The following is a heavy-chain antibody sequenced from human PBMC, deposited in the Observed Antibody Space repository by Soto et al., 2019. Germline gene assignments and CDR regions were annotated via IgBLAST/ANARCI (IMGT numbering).Heavy chain of an antibody. J-gene: IGHJ5*02. CDR3: ALRERHRVSYIDTGRYPSLFEP. D-gene: IGHD3-10*01. CDR1: GVSNDRSVYY. CDR2: FYYSGTI. V-gene: IGHV4-39*01. Sequence: QLQLQQSGPGLVKPSETLSLTCTVTGVSNDRSVYYWNWIRQSPGKGLEWIGNFYYSGTIDSNPSHPSRVAFSAYPSKNQISLRPRSVPTSDTRLSYCALRERHRVSYIDTGRYPSLFEPWGRGTRVTFSS.